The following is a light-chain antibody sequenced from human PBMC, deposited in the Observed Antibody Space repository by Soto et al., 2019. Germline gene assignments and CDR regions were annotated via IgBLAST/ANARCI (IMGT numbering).Light chain of an antibody. V-gene: IGKV3-11*01. CDR3: QQRSSWPIT. CDR1: QRVSSY. Sequence: ETVLTQSPVTLYLSPGERATLSCRASQRVSSYLGWYQQRPGQAPRLLISDASTRATGIPARFSGSGSGTDFTLTNSSLEPEDFAVYYCQQRSSWPITFGQGTRLEIK. CDR2: DAS. J-gene: IGKJ5*01.